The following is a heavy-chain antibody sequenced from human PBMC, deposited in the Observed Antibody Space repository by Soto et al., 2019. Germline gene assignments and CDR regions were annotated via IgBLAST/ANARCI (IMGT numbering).Heavy chain of an antibody. CDR1: GGSISSGDYY. CDR2: IYYSGST. CDR3: AREEGATTYLDY. V-gene: IGHV4-30-4*01. D-gene: IGHD1-26*01. Sequence: PSETLSLTCTVSGGSISSGDYYWSWIRQPPGKGLEWIGYIYYSGSTYYNPSFKSRVTISVDTSKNQFSLKLSSVTAADTAVYYCAREEGATTYLDYWGQGTLVTVSS. J-gene: IGHJ4*02.